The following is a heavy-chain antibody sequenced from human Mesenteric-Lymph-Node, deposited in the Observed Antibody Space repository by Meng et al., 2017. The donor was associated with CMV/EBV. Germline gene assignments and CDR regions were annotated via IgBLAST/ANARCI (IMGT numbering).Heavy chain of an antibody. J-gene: IGHJ5*02. CDR3: ARVSLAAAGTFWFDP. CDR1: GFTFSSYS. CDR2: ISSSSSYI. V-gene: IGHV3-21*01. Sequence: EVLLVESGXXXXXPXXTXXLSVASSGFTFSSYSMNWVRQAPGKGLEWVSSISSSSSYIYYADSVKGRFTISRDNAKNSLYLQMNSLRAEDTAVYYCARVSLAAAGTFWFDPWGQGTLVTVSS. D-gene: IGHD6-13*01.